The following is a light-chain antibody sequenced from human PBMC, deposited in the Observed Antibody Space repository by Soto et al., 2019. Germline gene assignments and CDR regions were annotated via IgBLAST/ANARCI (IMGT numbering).Light chain of an antibody. CDR1: HSVAIF. CDR2: DAS. J-gene: IGKJ5*01. V-gene: IGKV3-11*01. Sequence: EIVLTPSPATLSLSPGERASLYCRASHSVAIFFALYHQNPGQPPSLLMYDASNRATGTPARFSGSGSGTDFTLTISSLEAEEFGIDYCQQRNTWPTTFGQGTRLEIK. CDR3: QQRNTWPTT.